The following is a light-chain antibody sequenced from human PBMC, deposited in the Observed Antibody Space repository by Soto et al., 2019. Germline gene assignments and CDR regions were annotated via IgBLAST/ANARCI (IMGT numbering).Light chain of an antibody. Sequence: QSALTLPPSVSGAPGQRVTISCTGSSSNIGAGYDVHWYQQLPGTAPKVLIYGNSNRPSGVPDRLSGSKSDTSASLAITGLQDEDEADYYCQSYDSRMSGYVLGTGTKVTVL. CDR2: GNS. V-gene: IGLV1-40*01. CDR3: QSYDSRMSGYV. J-gene: IGLJ1*01. CDR1: SSNIGAGYD.